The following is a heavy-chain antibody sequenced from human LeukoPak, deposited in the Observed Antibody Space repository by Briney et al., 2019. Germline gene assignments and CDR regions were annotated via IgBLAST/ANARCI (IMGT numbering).Heavy chain of an antibody. CDR3: ARRSYDGSGYYYVDY. CDR1: GGSISSSGYY. V-gene: IGHV4-39*01. CDR2: ISSGGST. Sequence: ASETLSLTCTVSGGSISSSGYYWGWIRQPPGKGLEWIGSISSGGSTHYIPSLKSRVTISVDTSKNQFSLKLSSVTAADTAVYYCARRSYDGSGYYYVDYWGQGTLVTVSS. J-gene: IGHJ4*02. D-gene: IGHD3-22*01.